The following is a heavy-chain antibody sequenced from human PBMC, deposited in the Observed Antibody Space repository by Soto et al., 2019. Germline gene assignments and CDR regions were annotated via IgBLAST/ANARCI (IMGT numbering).Heavy chain of an antibody. Sequence: QMQLVQSGAEVTKPGSSVKISCKASGGTFGNLGISWLRQAPGQGLEWMGGTIPIFDTPHYAEKFRDRVTITADATTTAYLDLTSLTSADTATYYCARDREDGSGAKYNWFDSWGQGTLVTVSS. J-gene: IGHJ5*01. CDR2: TIPIFDTP. D-gene: IGHD3-10*01. CDR1: GGTFGNLG. CDR3: ARDREDGSGAKYNWFDS. V-gene: IGHV1-69*01.